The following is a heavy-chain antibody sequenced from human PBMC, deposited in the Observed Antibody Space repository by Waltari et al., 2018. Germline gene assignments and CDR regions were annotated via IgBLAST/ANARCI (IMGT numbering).Heavy chain of an antibody. CDR2: IYYSGST. CDR3: ARVPYREEQLHFDY. J-gene: IGHJ4*02. CDR1: GGSISSSSYY. D-gene: IGHD6-13*01. V-gene: IGHV4-39*07. Sequence: QLQLQESGPGLVTPSETLSLTCTVSGGSISSSSYYWGWIRQPPGKGLEWIGSIYYSGSTYYNPSLKSRVTISVDTSKNQFSLKLSSVTAADTAVYYCARVPYREEQLHFDYWGQGTLVTVSS.